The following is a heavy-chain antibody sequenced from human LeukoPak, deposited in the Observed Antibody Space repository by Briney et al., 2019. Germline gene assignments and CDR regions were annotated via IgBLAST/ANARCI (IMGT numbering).Heavy chain of an antibody. Sequence: GGSLRLSCAASGFTFSSYSMNWVRQAPGKRLELVSSISSSSSYIYYADSVKGRFTISRDNAKNSLYLQMNSLRAEDTAVYYCATGTSWNDVDYFDYWGQGTLVTVSS. CDR3: ATGTSWNDVDYFDY. V-gene: IGHV3-21*01. D-gene: IGHD1-1*01. CDR1: GFTFSSYS. J-gene: IGHJ4*02. CDR2: ISSSSSYI.